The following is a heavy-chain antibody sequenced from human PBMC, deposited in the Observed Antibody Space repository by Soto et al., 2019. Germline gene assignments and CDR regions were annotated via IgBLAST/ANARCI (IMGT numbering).Heavy chain of an antibody. CDR2: IIPILGIA. V-gene: IGHV1-69*02. CDR3: ARGGIAGIDAFDI. CDR1: GGTFSSYT. Sequence: QVQLVQSGAEVKKPGSSVKVSCKASGGTFSSYTISWVRQAPGQGLEWMGRIIPILGIANYARKFQGRVTITADKSTSTAYMELSSLRSEDTAVYYCARGGIAGIDAFDIWGQGTMVTVSS. J-gene: IGHJ3*02. D-gene: IGHD6-13*01.